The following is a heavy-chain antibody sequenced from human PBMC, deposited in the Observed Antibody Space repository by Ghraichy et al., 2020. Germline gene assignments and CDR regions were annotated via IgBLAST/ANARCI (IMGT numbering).Heavy chain of an antibody. CDR3: ARDRNYGDS. Sequence: GGSLRLSCAASGFTFSSYTMNWARQAPGKGLEWVSSISTRTTFIHYVDSVKGRFTISRDDAKNSLYLQMDNLRVEDTAVYYCARDRNYGDSSRQGTLVTVSS. CDR1: GFTFSSYT. CDR2: ISTRTTFI. V-gene: IGHV3-21*01. D-gene: IGHD3-16*01. J-gene: IGHJ4*02.